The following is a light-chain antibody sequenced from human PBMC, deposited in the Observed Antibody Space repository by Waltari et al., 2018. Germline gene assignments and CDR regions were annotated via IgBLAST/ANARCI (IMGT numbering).Light chain of an antibody. CDR2: EVT. Sequence: QSVLTQPPSATGSPGQSVTISCTGTNSDVVASNYCSWYQQHPGKVPKLLIYEVTKRPSGVPDRFSGSKSGNTASLTVSGLQADDEADYYCSSYAHNNHFVFGTGTKVTVL. J-gene: IGLJ1*01. CDR1: NSDVVASNY. V-gene: IGLV2-8*01. CDR3: SSYAHNNHFV.